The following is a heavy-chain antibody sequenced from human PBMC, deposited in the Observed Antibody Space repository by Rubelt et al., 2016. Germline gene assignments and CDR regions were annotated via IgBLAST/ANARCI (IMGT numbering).Heavy chain of an antibody. CDR2: INAGNGNT. CDR3: ARMRGPYSSSGGEFDP. CDR1: GYTFTSYA. D-gene: IGHD6-13*01. V-gene: IGHV1-3*01. Sequence: QVQLVQSGAEVKKPGASVKVSCKASGYTFTSYAMHWVRQAPGQSLEWMGWINAGNGNTKYSQKFQGRVTITRDTSASTAYMELSSLRSEDTAVYYCARMRGPYSSSGGEFDPWGQGTLVTVSS. J-gene: IGHJ5*02.